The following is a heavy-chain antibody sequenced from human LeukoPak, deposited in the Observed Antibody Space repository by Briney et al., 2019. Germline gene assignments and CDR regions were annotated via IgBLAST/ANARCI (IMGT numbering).Heavy chain of an antibody. CDR2: ISGSGGST. Sequence: GGSLRLSCAASGVTFSSYAMSWVRQAPGKGLEWVSAISGSGGSTYYADSVKGRFTISRDNSKNTLYLQMNSLRAEDTAVYYCAKQFGYYDSSGYYWDYWGQGTLVTVSS. J-gene: IGHJ4*02. V-gene: IGHV3-23*01. CDR3: AKQFGYYDSSGYYWDY. D-gene: IGHD3-22*01. CDR1: GVTFSSYA.